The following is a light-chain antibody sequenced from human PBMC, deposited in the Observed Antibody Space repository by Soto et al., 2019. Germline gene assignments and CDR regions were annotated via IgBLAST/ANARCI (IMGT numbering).Light chain of an antibody. Sequence: EIVLTQSPDTLCLCPGEAATLSCRASQSVSGYIGWYQQKPGQAPRLLIYADSNRATGIPARFSGSGSGTDFTLTISSLEPEDFSVYYCQQRYNWPITFGQGTRLEIK. CDR2: ADS. CDR1: QSVSGY. J-gene: IGKJ5*01. V-gene: IGKV3-11*01. CDR3: QQRYNWPIT.